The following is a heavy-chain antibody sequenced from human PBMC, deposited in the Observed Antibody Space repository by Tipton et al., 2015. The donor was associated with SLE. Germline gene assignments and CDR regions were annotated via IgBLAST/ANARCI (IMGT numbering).Heavy chain of an antibody. J-gene: IGHJ4*02. CDR1: GFTFSSYA. CDR3: ARLGQSGLSPGPFDY. Sequence: GSLRLSCAASGFTFSSYAMRWVRQAPGKGLEWVSAISGSGGSTYYADSVKGRFTIPRDNSKNTLYLQMNSLRAEDTAVYYCARLGQSGLSPGPFDYWGQGTLVTVSS. V-gene: IGHV3-23*01. CDR2: ISGSGGST. D-gene: IGHD6-25*01.